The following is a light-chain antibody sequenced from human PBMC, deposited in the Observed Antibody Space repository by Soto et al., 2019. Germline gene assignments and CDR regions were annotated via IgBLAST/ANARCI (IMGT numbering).Light chain of an antibody. Sequence: LTQPRSVSGSPGQSVTISCTGTSSDVGGYHYVSWYQHHPGKAPKLMIYDVARRPSGVPDRFSGSKSGNTASLTISGLQAEDEADYYCSSYGGSYTVVFGGGTKLTVL. CDR3: SSYGGSYTVV. J-gene: IGLJ2*01. CDR1: SSDVGGYHY. V-gene: IGLV2-11*01. CDR2: DVA.